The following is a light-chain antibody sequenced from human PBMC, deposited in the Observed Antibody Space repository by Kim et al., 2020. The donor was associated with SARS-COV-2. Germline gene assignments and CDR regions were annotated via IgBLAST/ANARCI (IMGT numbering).Light chain of an antibody. Sequence: ASLGDRVTITCQASQDISNYLNWYQQKPGKAPKLLIYDASNLETGVPSRFSGSGSGTDFTFTISSLQPEDIATYYCQQYDNLPMYTFGQGTKLEI. CDR2: DAS. CDR3: QQYDNLPMYT. J-gene: IGKJ2*01. CDR1: QDISNY. V-gene: IGKV1-33*01.